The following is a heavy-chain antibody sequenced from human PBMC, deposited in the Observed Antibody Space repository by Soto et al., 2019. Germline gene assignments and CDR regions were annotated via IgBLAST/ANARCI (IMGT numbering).Heavy chain of an antibody. Sequence: GGSLRLSCAASGFTFSSYAMSWVRQAPGKGLEWVSAISGSGGSTYYAYPVKGRFTISRDNSKNTLYLQMNSLRAEDTAVYYCAKYGDSGSYALSSFFDYWGQGTLVTVSS. CDR1: GFTFSSYA. V-gene: IGHV3-23*01. D-gene: IGHD1-26*01. J-gene: IGHJ4*02. CDR3: AKYGDSGSYALSSFFDY. CDR2: ISGSGGST.